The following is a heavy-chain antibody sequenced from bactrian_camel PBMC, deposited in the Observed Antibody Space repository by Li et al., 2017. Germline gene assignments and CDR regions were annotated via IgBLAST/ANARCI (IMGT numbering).Heavy chain of an antibody. CDR3: AKAASSSWSSAFARGEYYLVGVYFDY. CDR2: INSAGGST. J-gene: IGHJ6*01. CDR1: GFIFDDSP. D-gene: IGHD2*01. V-gene: IGHV3S36*01. Sequence: VQLVESGGGSVQTGESLRLSCTVSGFIFDDSPMSWYRQAPGKGLEWVSTINSAGGSTYYADSVKGRFAISRDNAKNTVYLQMNSLKPEDTAMYYCAKAASSSWSSAFARGEYYLVGVYFDYWGQGTQVTVS.